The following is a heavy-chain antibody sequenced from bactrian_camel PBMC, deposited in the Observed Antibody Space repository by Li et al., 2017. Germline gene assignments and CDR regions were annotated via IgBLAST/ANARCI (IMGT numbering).Heavy chain of an antibody. V-gene: IGHV3S31*01. D-gene: IGHD7*01. CDR1: RYSSSAHC. Sequence: VQLVESGGGSVPAGGSLRLSCSASSRYSSSAHCMGWFRQAPGNEREGVAGIESDGRIRYAVSVEGRFTISFDNVKHTLILEMNSLKPEDTAMYFCAANAQWSGGVWIPGTLSPSGYKYWGQGTQVTVS. CDR2: IESDGRIR. CDR3: AANAQWSGGVWIPGTLSPSGYKY. J-gene: IGHJ4*01.